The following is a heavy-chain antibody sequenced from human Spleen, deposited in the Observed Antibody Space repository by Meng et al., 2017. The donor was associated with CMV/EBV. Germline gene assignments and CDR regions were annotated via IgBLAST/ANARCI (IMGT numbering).Heavy chain of an antibody. CDR2: INQDGSQK. Sequence: GGSLRLSCAASGFTFSSYAMHWVRQAPGKGLEWVANINQDGSQKNFLDSVKGRFTNSRDNAKNSLFLQMNSLRAEDTAVYYCARVAAAGRGMDVWGPGTTVTVSS. J-gene: IGHJ6*02. V-gene: IGHV3-7*04. CDR3: ARVAAAGRGMDV. D-gene: IGHD6-13*01. CDR1: GFTFSSYA.